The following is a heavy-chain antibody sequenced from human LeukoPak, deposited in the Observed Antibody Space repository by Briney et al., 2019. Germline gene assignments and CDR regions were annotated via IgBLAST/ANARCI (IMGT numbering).Heavy chain of an antibody. CDR2: MNPNSGNT. Sequence: GASAKVSCKASGYTFTSYDINWVRQATGQGLEWMGWMNPNSGNTGYAQKFQGRVTMTRNTSISTAYMELSSLRSEDTAVYYCARGSSSSSSFDYWGQGTLVTVSS. V-gene: IGHV1-8*01. CDR1: GYTFTSYD. J-gene: IGHJ4*02. D-gene: IGHD6-6*01. CDR3: ARGSSSSSSFDY.